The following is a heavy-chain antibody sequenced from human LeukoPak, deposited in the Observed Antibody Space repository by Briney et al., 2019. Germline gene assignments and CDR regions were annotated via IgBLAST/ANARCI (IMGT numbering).Heavy chain of an antibody. V-gene: IGHV3-48*03. D-gene: IGHD3-22*01. CDR1: GFTFSTYE. Sequence: GGSLRLSCAASGFTFSTYEMNCVRQAPGKGLEWVSYISSSGSTIYYADSVKGRFTISRDNAKNSLYLQMNSLRAEDTAVYYCARAADYYDSSGYQYYFDYWGQGTLVTVSS. CDR3: ARAADYYDSSGYQYYFDY. CDR2: ISSSGSTI. J-gene: IGHJ4*02.